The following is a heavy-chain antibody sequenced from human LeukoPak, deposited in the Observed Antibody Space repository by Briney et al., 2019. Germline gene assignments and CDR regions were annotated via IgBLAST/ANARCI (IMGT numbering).Heavy chain of an antibody. CDR3: ARSDYYDSSGYYYGGRY. D-gene: IGHD3-22*01. CDR2: INPNSGDT. CDR1: GSTFTGYY. V-gene: IGHV1-2*02. J-gene: IGHJ4*02. Sequence: ASVKVSCKASGSTFTGYYMHWVRQAPGQGLEWMGWINPNSGDTNYEEKFQGRVTMTRDTSISTAYMELSRLRSDDTAVYYCARSDYYDSSGYYYGGRYWGQGTLVTVSS.